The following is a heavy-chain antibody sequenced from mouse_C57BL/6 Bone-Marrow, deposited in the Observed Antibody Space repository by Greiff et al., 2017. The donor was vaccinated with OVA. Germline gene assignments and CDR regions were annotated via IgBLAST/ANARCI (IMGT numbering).Heavy chain of an antibody. D-gene: IGHD1-1*01. J-gene: IGHJ2*01. CDR2: INPYNGGT. V-gene: IGHV1-19*01. CDR3: ARCYYGSSYKLTGTDFDY. Sequence: EVQLQQSGPVLVKPGASVKMSCKASGYTFTDYYMNWVKQSHGKSLEWIGDINPYNGGTSYNQKFKGKATLTVDKSSSTAYMELNSLTSEDSAVYYCARCYYGSSYKLTGTDFDYWGQGTTLTVSS. CDR1: GYTFTDYY.